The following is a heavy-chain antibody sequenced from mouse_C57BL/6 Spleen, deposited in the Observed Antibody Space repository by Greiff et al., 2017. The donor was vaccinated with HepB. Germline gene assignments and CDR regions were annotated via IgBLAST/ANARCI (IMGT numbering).Heavy chain of an antibody. Sequence: VKLMESGAELVWPGASVKLSCKASGYTFTDYYINWVKQRPGQGLEWIARIYPGSGNTYYNEKFKGKATLTAEKSSSTAYMQLSSLTSEDSAVYFCARYYYGRGDWYFDVWGTGTTVTVSS. CDR3: ARYYYGRGDWYFDV. CDR2: IYPGSGNT. CDR1: GYTFTDYY. D-gene: IGHD1-1*01. J-gene: IGHJ1*03. V-gene: IGHV1-76*01.